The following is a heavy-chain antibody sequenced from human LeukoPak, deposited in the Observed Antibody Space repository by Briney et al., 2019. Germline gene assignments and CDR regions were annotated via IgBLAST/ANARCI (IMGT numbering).Heavy chain of an antibody. V-gene: IGHV3-74*01. CDR3: ARDLRTPSDTNIAIDY. CDR1: GFTFSSYW. CDR2: INNDGRSA. Sequence: GGSLRLSCAASGFTFSSYWVHSVRQGPGKGLVWVSRINNDGRSANYADSLKGLFTISRDNAKNTLYLQMNSLRAEDTAVYYCARDLRTPSDTNIAIDYWGQGTLVTVSS. J-gene: IGHJ4*02. D-gene: IGHD4-23*01.